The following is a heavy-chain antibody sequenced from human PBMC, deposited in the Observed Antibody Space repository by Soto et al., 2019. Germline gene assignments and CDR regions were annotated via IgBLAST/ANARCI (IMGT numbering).Heavy chain of an antibody. D-gene: IGHD2-2*01. Sequence: ASVKVSCKASGGTVSSYAISWVRQAPGQGLEWMGWFIPIFGTANYAQNFQGRLTITPDESTSAAYMELSSQSCEDTAAYHCGTPPVRYCSSTSCHSSYYYYGMEVWGQGTTVTVSS. CDR2: FIPIFGTA. CDR3: GTPPVRYCSSTSCHSSYYYYGMEV. CDR1: GGTVSSYA. J-gene: IGHJ6*02. V-gene: IGHV1-69*13.